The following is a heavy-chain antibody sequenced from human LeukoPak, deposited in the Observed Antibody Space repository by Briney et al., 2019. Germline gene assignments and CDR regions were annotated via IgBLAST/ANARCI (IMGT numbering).Heavy chain of an antibody. CDR3: ARASYYYGSGSHLPVLDY. J-gene: IGHJ4*02. Sequence: SETLSLTCNVSGGSISNYYWSWIRQPPGKGLEWIGYIYYTGSTNYNPSLKSRVTISVDTSKNQFSLKLSSVTAADTAVYYCARASYYYGSGSHLPVLDYWGQGTLVTVSS. CDR1: GGSISNYY. D-gene: IGHD3-10*01. V-gene: IGHV4-59*01. CDR2: IYYTGST.